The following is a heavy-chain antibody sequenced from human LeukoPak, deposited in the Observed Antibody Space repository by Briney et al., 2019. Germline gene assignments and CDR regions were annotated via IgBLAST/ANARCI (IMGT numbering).Heavy chain of an antibody. V-gene: IGHV3-23*01. CDR1: GFSFNNYA. CDR3: AKGAYDYIEIAYFDY. Sequence: GGSLILSCVASGFSFNNYAVNWVRPAPGKGLEWVSLIIGSSGSTFYADSVKGRFTISRDKSKNTLYLQMNSLRAEDTAVYYCAKGAYDYIEIAYFDYWGQGSLVTVSS. D-gene: IGHD5-12*01. CDR2: IIGSSGST. J-gene: IGHJ4*02.